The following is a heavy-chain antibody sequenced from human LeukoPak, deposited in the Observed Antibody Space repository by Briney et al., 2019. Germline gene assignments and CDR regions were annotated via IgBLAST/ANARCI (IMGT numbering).Heavy chain of an antibody. CDR1: GFTFSDYY. Sequence: GGSLRLSCAASGFTFSDYYMSWIRQAPGKGLEWVSYISSSSSYTNYADSVKGRFTISRDNGEKSLYLQMNSLRAEDTAVYYCARHYDTYGYGMDVWGQGATVTVSS. J-gene: IGHJ6*02. D-gene: IGHD5-18*01. V-gene: IGHV3-11*03. CDR2: ISSSSSYT. CDR3: ARHYDTYGYGMDV.